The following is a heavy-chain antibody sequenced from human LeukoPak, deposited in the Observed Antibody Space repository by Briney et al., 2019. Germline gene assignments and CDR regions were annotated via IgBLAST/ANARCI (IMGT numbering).Heavy chain of an antibody. Sequence: ASVKVSSKASGYTFTSYDINWVRQATGQGLEWTGWMNPNSGNTGYAQKFQGRVTITRNTSISTAYMELSSLRSEDTAVYYCARGIIPSGYWGQGTLVTVSS. CDR1: GYTFTSYD. CDR2: MNPNSGNT. CDR3: ARGIIPSGY. V-gene: IGHV1-8*03. J-gene: IGHJ4*02. D-gene: IGHD2-21*01.